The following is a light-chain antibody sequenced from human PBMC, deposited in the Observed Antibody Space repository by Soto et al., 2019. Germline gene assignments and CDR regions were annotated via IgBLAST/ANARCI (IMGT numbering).Light chain of an antibody. J-gene: IGKJ2*01. V-gene: IGKV3-20*01. CDR1: QSVSSSY. Sequence: EIVLTQSPGTLSLSPGERATLSCRASQSVSSSYLAWYQQKPGQAPRLLIYGASSRATGNQDRFSGSGSGTDFTLTSSRLEPEDFAVYYCQQYGSSPYTFGQGTKLEIK. CDR3: QQYGSSPYT. CDR2: GAS.